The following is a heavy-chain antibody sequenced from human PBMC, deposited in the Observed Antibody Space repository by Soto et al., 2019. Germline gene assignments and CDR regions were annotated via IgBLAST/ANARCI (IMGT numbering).Heavy chain of an antibody. V-gene: IGHV3-48*03. J-gene: IGHJ6*02. Sequence: HPGGSLRLSCAASGFTFSSYEMNWVRQAPGKGLEWVSYISSSGSTIYYADSVKGRFTISRDNAKNSLYLQMNSLRAGDTAVYYCARSYGSGRLGYYYYGMDVWGQGTTVTVSS. CDR3: ARSYGSGRLGYYYYGMDV. D-gene: IGHD3-10*01. CDR1: GFTFSSYE. CDR2: ISSSGSTI.